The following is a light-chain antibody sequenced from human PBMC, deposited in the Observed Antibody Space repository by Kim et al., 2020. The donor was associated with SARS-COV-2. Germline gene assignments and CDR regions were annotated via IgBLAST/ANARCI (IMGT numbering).Light chain of an antibody. Sequence: SVGDRVTLTCRASQNVSNYLNWYHQKPGKAPKLLIYAASRLQSGVPSRFSGSGSGTQFTLTISSLQPEDFATYYCQQSSSIPTTFGQGTRLEIK. CDR2: AAS. CDR1: QNVSNY. V-gene: IGKV1-39*01. J-gene: IGKJ5*01. CDR3: QQSSSIPTT.